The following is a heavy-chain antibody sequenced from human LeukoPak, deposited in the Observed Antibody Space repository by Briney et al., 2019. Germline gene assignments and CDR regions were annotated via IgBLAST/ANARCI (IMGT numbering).Heavy chain of an antibody. D-gene: IGHD6-19*01. J-gene: IGHJ5*02. V-gene: IGHV3-7*03. CDR3: AKCSTSAYTTGWCNWIDP. CDR2: MKQDGSEK. CDR1: GFVFSSYW. Sequence: GGSLRLSCAASGFVFSSYWMTWVRQAPGKGLDWVANMKQDGSEKHYVDSVKGRFTISRDNARNSLYLQMNSLRAEDTAVYYCAKCSTSAYTTGWCNWIDPWGQGTLVTVSS.